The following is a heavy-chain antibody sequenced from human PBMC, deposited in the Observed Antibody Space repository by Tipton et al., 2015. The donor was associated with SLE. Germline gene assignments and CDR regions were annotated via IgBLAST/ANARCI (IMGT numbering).Heavy chain of an antibody. Sequence: QLVQSGAEVKKPGSSVKVSCKASRGTFSDYAISWVRQAPGQGLEWMGGIIPIFGTANYAQKFQGRVTITTDESTSTAYMELSSLRSEDTAVYYCARGGYGFLEWLDYWGQGTLVTVSS. CDR2: IIPIFGTA. CDR1: RGTFSDYA. D-gene: IGHD3-3*01. V-gene: IGHV1-69*05. J-gene: IGHJ4*02. CDR3: ARGGYGFLEWLDY.